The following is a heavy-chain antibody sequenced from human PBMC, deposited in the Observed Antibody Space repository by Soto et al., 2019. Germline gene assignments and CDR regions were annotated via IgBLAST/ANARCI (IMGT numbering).Heavy chain of an antibody. J-gene: IGHJ3*02. CDR2: IWYDGSNK. D-gene: IGHD2-2*01. V-gene: IGHV3-33*01. CDR1: GFTFSSSG. CDR3: ARDTYPYCSSTSCYVGGAFDI. Sequence: QVQLVESGGVVVQPGRSLRLSCAASGFTFSSSGMHWVRQSPGKGLEWVAVIWYDGSNKYYADSVKGRFTISRDNSKNTLYLQMNSLRAEDTAVYYCARDTYPYCSSTSCYVGGAFDIWGQGTMVTVSS.